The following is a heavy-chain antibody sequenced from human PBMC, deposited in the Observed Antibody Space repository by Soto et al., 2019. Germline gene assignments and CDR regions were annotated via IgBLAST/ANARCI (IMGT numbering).Heavy chain of an antibody. CDR1: GGTFSSYA. D-gene: IGHD2-15*01. J-gene: IGHJ6*02. CDR2: IIPIFGTA. Sequence: ASVKVSCKASGGTFSSYAISWVRQAPGQGLEWMGGIIPIFGTANYAQKFQGRVTITADESTSTAYMELSSLRSEDTAVYYCARTYCSGGSCYSYTPYYYYYGMDVWGQGTTVTVSS. V-gene: IGHV1-69*13. CDR3: ARTYCSGGSCYSYTPYYYYYGMDV.